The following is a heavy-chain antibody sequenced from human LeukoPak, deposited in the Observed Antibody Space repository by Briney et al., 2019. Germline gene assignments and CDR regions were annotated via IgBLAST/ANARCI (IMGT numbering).Heavy chain of an antibody. Sequence: GGSLRLSCSASGFTFSRYPMHWVLQAPGKGLEYVSAISGNGGSTYYADSVKGRFTISRDNSKNMLYLQMSSLRTEDTAIYYCVKAQYDFWSGLDYWGQGTLVTVSS. V-gene: IGHV3-64D*09. J-gene: IGHJ4*02. D-gene: IGHD3-3*01. CDR1: GFTFSRYP. CDR2: ISGNGGST. CDR3: VKAQYDFWSGLDY.